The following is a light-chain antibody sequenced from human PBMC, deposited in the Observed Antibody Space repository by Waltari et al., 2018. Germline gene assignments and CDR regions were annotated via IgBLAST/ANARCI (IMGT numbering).Light chain of an antibody. Sequence: QSVLTQPPSVSAAPGQKVTISCSGSRSNLGNNYISWYQQLPGTAPKLLIYDNNKRPSGIPDRFSGSKSGTSATLGITGLQTGDEADYYCGTWDRKIFGGGTKLTVL. V-gene: IGLV1-51*01. CDR3: GTWDRKI. CDR2: DNN. CDR1: RSNLGNNY. J-gene: IGLJ2*01.